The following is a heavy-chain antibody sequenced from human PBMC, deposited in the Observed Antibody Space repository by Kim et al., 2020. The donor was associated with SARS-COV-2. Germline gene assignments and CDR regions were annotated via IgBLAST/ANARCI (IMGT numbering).Heavy chain of an antibody. CDR1: GFTFSSYA. CDR3: AKEDGRDGYKDYSDY. V-gene: IGHV3-23*01. Sequence: GGSLRLSCAASGFTFSSYAMTWVRQAPGKGLDCVSVISGGGETTYYADSVKGRFTISRDNSKNTLYLQMNSRRVEDTAVYYCAKEDGRDGYKDYSDYSGQAALVTVSS. J-gene: IGHJ4*02. CDR2: ISGGGETT. D-gene: IGHD5-12*01.